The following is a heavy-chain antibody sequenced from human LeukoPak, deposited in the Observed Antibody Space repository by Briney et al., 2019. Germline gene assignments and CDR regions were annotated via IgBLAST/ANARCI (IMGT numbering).Heavy chain of an antibody. Sequence: EASVKVSCKASGYTFTGYYMHWVRQAPGQGLEWMGWINPNSGGTNYAQKFQGRVTMTRDTSISTAYMKLSRLRSDDTAVYYCARETSQKGAHYMDVWGKGTTVTISS. CDR1: GYTFTGYY. CDR3: ARETSQKGAHYMDV. D-gene: IGHD3-16*01. V-gene: IGHV1-2*02. J-gene: IGHJ6*03. CDR2: INPNSGGT.